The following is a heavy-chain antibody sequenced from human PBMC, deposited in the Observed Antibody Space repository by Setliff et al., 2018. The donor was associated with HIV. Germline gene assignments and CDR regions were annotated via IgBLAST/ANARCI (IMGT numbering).Heavy chain of an antibody. D-gene: IGHD1-7*01. Sequence: ESLKISCAAAGFTYSSYAMTWVRQAPGKGLEWVSGISGDGDDTLYADSVKGRFTISRDNSKSTLYLQMNSLRDGDTALYYCAENTPSIINYPYYYYMDVWGKGTTVTVSS. V-gene: IGHV3-23*01. J-gene: IGHJ6*03. CDR3: AENTPSIINYPYYYYMDV. CDR1: GFTYSSYA. CDR2: ISGDGDDT.